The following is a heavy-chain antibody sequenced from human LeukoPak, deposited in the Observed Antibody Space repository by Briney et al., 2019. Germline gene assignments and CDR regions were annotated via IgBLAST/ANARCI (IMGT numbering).Heavy chain of an antibody. CDR3: ARDSVLWFGEFLFDY. CDR1: GGTFSSYA. J-gene: IGHJ4*02. CDR2: IIPIFGTA. Sequence: SVKVSCTASGGTFSSYAISWVRQAPGQGLEWMGGIIPIFGTANYAQKFQGRVTITADESTSTAYMELSSLRSEDTAVYYCARDSVLWFGEFLFDYWGQGTLVTVSS. D-gene: IGHD3-10*01. V-gene: IGHV1-69*13.